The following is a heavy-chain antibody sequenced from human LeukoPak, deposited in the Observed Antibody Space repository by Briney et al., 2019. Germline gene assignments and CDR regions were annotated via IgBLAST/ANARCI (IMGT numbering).Heavy chain of an antibody. CDR2: INHSGST. D-gene: IGHD3-3*01. J-gene: IGHJ4*02. CDR3: ARGGYDFWSGYYPNFDY. CDR1: GGSFSGYY. V-gene: IGHV4-34*01. Sequence: SETLSLTCAVYGGSFSGYYWSWIRQPPGKGLEWIGEINHSGSTNYNPSLKSRVTISVDTSKNQFSLKLSSATAADTAVYYCARGGYDFWSGYYPNFDYWGQGTLVTVSS.